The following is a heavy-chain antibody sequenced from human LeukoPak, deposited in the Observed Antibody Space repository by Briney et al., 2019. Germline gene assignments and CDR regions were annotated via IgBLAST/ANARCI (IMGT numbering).Heavy chain of an antibody. CDR3: ARGAGLDY. CDR1: GYTFTSNY. V-gene: IGHV1-46*01. Sequence: ASVKVSCKASGYTFTSNYIHRVRQAPGQGLEWMGMIYPRDGSTSYAQKFQGRVTVTRDTSTSTVHMELSGLRSEDTAVYYCARGAGLDYWGQGTLVTVSS. J-gene: IGHJ4*02. CDR2: IYPRDGST.